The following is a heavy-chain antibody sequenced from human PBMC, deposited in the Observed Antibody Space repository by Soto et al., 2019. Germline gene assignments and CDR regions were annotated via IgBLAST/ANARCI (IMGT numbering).Heavy chain of an antibody. CDR1: GFNFNTHS. CDR3: ARGPMPVGAITS. D-gene: IGHD1-26*01. Sequence: EVPLVESGGGLVQPGGSLRLSCAASGFNFNTHSMNWVRQTPGKGLEWISYISSGSSTIYYADSVKGRFTISRHNAKNSVYLQMNSLRAEDTAVYYCARGPMPVGAITSWGQGTLVTVSS. J-gene: IGHJ5*02. V-gene: IGHV3-48*01. CDR2: ISSGSSTI.